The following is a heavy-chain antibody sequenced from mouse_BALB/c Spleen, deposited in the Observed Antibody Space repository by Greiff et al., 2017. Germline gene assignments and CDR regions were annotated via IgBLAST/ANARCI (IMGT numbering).Heavy chain of an antibody. D-gene: IGHD2-3*01. V-gene: IGHV14-4*02. CDR1: GFNIKDYY. J-gene: IGHJ4*01. CDR2: IDPENGDT. Sequence: VQLQQSGAELVRPGASVKLSCTASGFNIKDYYMHWVKQRPEQGLEWIGWIDPENGDTEYAPKFQGKATMTADTSSNTAYLQLSSLTSEDTAVYYCNENDGYSYAMDYWGQGTSVTVSS. CDR3: NENDGYSYAMDY.